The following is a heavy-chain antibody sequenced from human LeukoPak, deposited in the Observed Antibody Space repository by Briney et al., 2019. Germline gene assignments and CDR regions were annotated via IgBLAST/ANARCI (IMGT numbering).Heavy chain of an antibody. CDR2: IIPIFGTA. V-gene: IGHV1-69*13. Sequence: ASVKVSCKASGGTFSSYAISWVRQAPGQGLEWMGGIIPIFGTANYAQKFQGRVTITADESTSTAYMELSSLRSEDTAVYYCARAGGWGFWSGSNWFDPWGQGTLVTVSS. J-gene: IGHJ5*02. CDR1: GGTFSSYA. CDR3: ARAGGWGFWSGSNWFDP. D-gene: IGHD3-3*01.